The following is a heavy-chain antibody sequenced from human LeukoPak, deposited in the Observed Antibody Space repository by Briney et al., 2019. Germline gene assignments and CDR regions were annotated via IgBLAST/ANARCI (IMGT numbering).Heavy chain of an antibody. J-gene: IGHJ6*02. Sequence: SETLSLTCAVYGGSFSGYYWSWIRQPPGKGLEWIGEINHSGSTNYNPSLKSRVTISVDTSKNQLSLKLTSVTDADTAVYYCVRDGARLGGTYGMDVWGQGTTVTVSS. V-gene: IGHV4-34*01. CDR1: GGSFSGYY. D-gene: IGHD6-6*01. CDR2: INHSGST. CDR3: VRDGARLGGTYGMDV.